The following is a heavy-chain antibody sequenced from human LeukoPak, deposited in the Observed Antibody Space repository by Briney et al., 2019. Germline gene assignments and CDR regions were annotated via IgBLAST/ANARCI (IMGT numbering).Heavy chain of an antibody. D-gene: IGHD3-22*01. V-gene: IGHV3-30*04. CDR2: ISYDGSDK. CDR1: GFTFSSYT. Sequence: PGGSLRLSCAASGFTFSSYTMHWVRQAPGKGLEWVAVISYDGSDKYYADSVKGRFTISRDNPKNTLYLQKNSLRAEDAAVYYCARVYYDSSGYRFDYWGQGTLVTVSS. J-gene: IGHJ4*02. CDR3: ARVYYDSSGYRFDY.